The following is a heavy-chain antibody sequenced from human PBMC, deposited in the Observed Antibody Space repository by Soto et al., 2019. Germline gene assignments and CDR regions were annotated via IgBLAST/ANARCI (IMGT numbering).Heavy chain of an antibody. CDR3: SRSLDS. CDR2: INQDGSEK. V-gene: IGHV3-7*01. Sequence: XGSLRLACASSGFTFKTSWMDWVRQTPGKGLEWVANINQDGSEKNYVDSVKGRFTIYRDNAKNSLYLQMSSLTAEDSALYYCSRSLDSWGQGTLVTVSS. J-gene: IGHJ4*02. CDR1: GFTFKTSW.